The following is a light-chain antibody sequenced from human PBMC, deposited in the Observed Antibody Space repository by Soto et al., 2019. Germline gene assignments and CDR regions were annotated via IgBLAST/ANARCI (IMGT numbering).Light chain of an antibody. CDR2: DAS. Sequence: SNAPSTLSASLGDRVTITCRASQSISSWLAWYQQKPGKAPKLLIYDASSLESGVPSRFSGSGSGTEFTLTISSLQPDDFATYYCQQYNLYLTFGGGTKVDIK. J-gene: IGKJ4*01. CDR3: QQYNLYLT. V-gene: IGKV1-5*01. CDR1: QSISSW.